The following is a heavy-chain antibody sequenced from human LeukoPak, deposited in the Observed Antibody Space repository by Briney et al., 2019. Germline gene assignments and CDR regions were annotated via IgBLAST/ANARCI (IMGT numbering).Heavy chain of an antibody. Sequence: GGSLRLSCAASGFTFSSYAMHWVRQAPGKGLEWVAVISYDGSNKYYADSVKGRFTISRDNSKNTLYLQMNGLRAEDTAVYYCAREDYDILTIDYWGQGTLVTVSS. V-gene: IGHV3-30*04. D-gene: IGHD3-9*01. CDR2: ISYDGSNK. CDR1: GFTFSSYA. J-gene: IGHJ4*02. CDR3: AREDYDILTIDY.